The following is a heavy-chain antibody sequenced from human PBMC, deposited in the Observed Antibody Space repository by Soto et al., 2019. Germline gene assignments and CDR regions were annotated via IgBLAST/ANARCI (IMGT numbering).Heavy chain of an antibody. CDR2: ISYTGRT. Sequence: SETLSLTIIISGDSVTSGSYYWTWLRQPPGKGLEWIGYISYTGRTKYNPSLQSRVTISVDTSKNDFSLNLSSVTAADTAVYFCAREWGLLPYYVMNVWGHGTAVTVSS. CDR3: AREWGLLPYYVMNV. CDR1: GDSVTSGSYY. V-gene: IGHV4-61*03. J-gene: IGHJ6*02. D-gene: IGHD7-27*01.